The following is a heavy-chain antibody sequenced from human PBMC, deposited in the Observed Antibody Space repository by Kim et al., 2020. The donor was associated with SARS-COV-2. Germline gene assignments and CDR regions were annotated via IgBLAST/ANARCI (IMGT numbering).Heavy chain of an antibody. CDR1: GFTFSDHY. CDR3: AREASYYDFWSGYRGAYGMDV. V-gene: IGHV3-72*01. D-gene: IGHD3-3*01. CDR2: TRNKANSYTT. J-gene: IGHJ6*02. Sequence: GGSLRLSCAASGFTFSDHYMDWVRQAPGKGLEWVGRTRNKANSYTTEYAASVKGRFTISRDDSKNSLYLQMNSLKTEDTAVYYCAREASYYDFWSGYRGAYGMDVWGQGTTVTVSS.